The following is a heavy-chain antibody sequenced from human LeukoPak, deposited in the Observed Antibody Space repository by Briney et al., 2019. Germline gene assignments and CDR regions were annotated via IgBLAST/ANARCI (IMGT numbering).Heavy chain of an antibody. D-gene: IGHD3-10*01. CDR2: ISYDGSNK. Sequence: GGSLRLSCAASGFTFSSYGMHWVRQAPGKGLEWVAVISYDGSNKYYADSVKGRFTISRDNSKNTLYLQMNSLRAEDTAVYYCAKDHENYYGSGSYYSIPYYGMDVWGQGTTVTVSS. J-gene: IGHJ6*02. CDR3: AKDHENYYGSGSYYSIPYYGMDV. V-gene: IGHV3-30*18. CDR1: GFTFSSYG.